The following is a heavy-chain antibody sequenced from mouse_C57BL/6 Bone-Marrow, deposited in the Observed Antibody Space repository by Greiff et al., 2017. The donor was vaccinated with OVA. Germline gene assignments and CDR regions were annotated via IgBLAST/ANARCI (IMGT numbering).Heavy chain of an antibody. CDR1: GYSITSGYY. Sequence: EVKLMESGPGLVKPSQSLSLTCSVTGYSITSGYYWNWIRQFPGNKLEWMGYISYDGSNNYNPSLKNRISITRDTSKNQFFLKLNSVTTEDTATYYCARFTPYWGQGTLVTVSA. V-gene: IGHV3-6*01. CDR2: ISYDGSN. J-gene: IGHJ3*01. D-gene: IGHD1-1*01. CDR3: ARFTPY.